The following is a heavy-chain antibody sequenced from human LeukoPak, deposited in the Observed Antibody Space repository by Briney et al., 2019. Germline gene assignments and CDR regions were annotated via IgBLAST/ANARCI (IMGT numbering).Heavy chain of an antibody. J-gene: IGHJ3*02. CDR2: IYYSGST. CDR3: ASPSSGWPNDAFDI. Sequence: ASQTLSLTCTVSGGSISSGGYCCSWIRQHPGKGLEWIGYIYYSGSTYYNPSLKSRVTTSVDTSKNQFSLKLSSVTAADTAVYYCASPSSGWPNDAFDIWGQGTMVTVSS. D-gene: IGHD6-19*01. V-gene: IGHV4-31*03. CDR1: GGSISSGGYC.